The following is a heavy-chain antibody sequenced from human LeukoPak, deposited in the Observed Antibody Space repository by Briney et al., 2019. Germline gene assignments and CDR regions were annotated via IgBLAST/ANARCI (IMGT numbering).Heavy chain of an antibody. CDR2: INPNSGGT. V-gene: IGHV1-2*02. CDR1: GYSLTGYY. CDR3: ARAPRAPAGTNDY. J-gene: IGHJ4*02. D-gene: IGHD1-7*01. Sequence: ASVKVSCKASGYSLTGYYIHWVRQAPGQGLEWMGWINPNSGGTNYAQKFQGRVTMTRDTSISTAYMELSRLRSDDTAVYYCARAPRAPAGTNDYWGQGTLVTVSS.